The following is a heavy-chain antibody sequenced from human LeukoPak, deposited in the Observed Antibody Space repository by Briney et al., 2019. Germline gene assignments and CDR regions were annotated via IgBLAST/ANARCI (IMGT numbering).Heavy chain of an antibody. V-gene: IGHV3-30*02. CDR3: AKDPMYYYGSGSYSFDY. Sequence: GGSLRLSCAASGFTFSSYGMHWVRQAPGKGLEWVAFIRYDGSNKYYADSVKGRFTISRDNAKNSLYLQMNSLRAEDTALYYCAKDPMYYYGSGSYSFDYWGQGTLVTVSS. CDR1: GFTFSSYG. J-gene: IGHJ4*02. CDR2: IRYDGSNK. D-gene: IGHD3-10*01.